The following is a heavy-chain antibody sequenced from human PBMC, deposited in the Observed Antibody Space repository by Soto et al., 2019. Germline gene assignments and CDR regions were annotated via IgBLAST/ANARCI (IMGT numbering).Heavy chain of an antibody. J-gene: IGHJ6*04. Sequence: SETLSLTCTVSGGSISSSSYYWGWIRQPPGKGLEWIGSIYYSGSTYYNPSLKSRVTISVDTSKNQFSLKLSSVTAADTAVYYCAGHVLRYFDWLLVNMDCWGKGTTVTVSS. V-gene: IGHV4-39*01. CDR3: AGHVLRYFDWLLVNMDC. D-gene: IGHD3-9*01. CDR2: IYYSGST. CDR1: GGSISSSSYY.